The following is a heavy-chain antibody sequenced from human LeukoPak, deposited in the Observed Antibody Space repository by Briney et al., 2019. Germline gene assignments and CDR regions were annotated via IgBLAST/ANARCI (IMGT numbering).Heavy chain of an antibody. CDR1: GYSFVFFG. CDR3: ARSKSNYDNSGYIPLDY. Sequence: GASVKVSCKASGYSFVFFGVSWVRQAPGQGLEWIGWISVYRGNTKFAQSFQGRVAMTTDTSTTTAYMELTSLRSDDTAVYFCARSKSNYDNSGYIPLDYWGQGTLVTVSS. J-gene: IGHJ4*02. CDR2: ISVYRGNT. D-gene: IGHD3-22*01. V-gene: IGHV1-18*01.